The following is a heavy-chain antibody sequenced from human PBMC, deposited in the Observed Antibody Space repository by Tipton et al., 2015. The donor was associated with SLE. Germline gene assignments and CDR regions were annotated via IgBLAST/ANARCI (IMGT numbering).Heavy chain of an antibody. J-gene: IGHJ3*01. CDR3: AREHISSLRDAFEV. CDR2: IHYTGST. V-gene: IGHV4-59*01. Sequence: TLSLTCTVSGGSIRGYYWSWIRQPPGGGLEWIGYIHYTGSTEYNPSLKSRVTISVDTSKNQFNLKLRSVTVVDTAMYYCAREHISSLRDAFEVWGQGTMVTVS. CDR1: GGSIRGYY. D-gene: IGHD2-15*01.